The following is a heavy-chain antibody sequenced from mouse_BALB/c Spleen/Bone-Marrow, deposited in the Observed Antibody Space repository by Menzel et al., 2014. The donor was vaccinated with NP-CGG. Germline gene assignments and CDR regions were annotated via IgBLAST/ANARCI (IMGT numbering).Heavy chain of an antibody. J-gene: IGHJ2*01. Sequence: VQLQQSGAELVKPGASVKLSCTASGFNIKDTYMHWVKQRPEQGLEWIGRIDPANGNTKYDPKFQGKATITADTSSNTAYMQLRSLAAEDTADYYCARFGVDYWGQGTTLTVSS. D-gene: IGHD3-1*01. CDR3: ARFGVDY. CDR1: GFNIKDTY. V-gene: IGHV14-3*02. CDR2: IDPANGNT.